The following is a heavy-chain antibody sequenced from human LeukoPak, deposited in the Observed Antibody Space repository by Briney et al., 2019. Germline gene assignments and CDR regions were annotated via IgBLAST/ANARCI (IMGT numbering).Heavy chain of an antibody. D-gene: IGHD3-10*01. CDR1: GGSISIFY. J-gene: IGHJ6*02. V-gene: IGHV4-59*01. CDR3: ARDRDRGV. CDR2: IYDSVNT. Sequence: NPSQSLSLTCTVSGGSISIFYWSWTRQPPGKGLEWIWYIYDSVNTNYNPSLKSRVTISVDMSRNQFSLKLNSVTAADTAIYYSARDRDRGVWGQRTTVTVSS.